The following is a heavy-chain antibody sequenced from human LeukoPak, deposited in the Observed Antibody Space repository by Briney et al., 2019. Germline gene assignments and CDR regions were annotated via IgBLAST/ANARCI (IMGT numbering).Heavy chain of an antibody. V-gene: IGHV3-48*01. D-gene: IGHD6-13*01. J-gene: IGHJ4*02. CDR3: AKRGYSSSWRDLDY. CDR2: ISSSSSTI. Sequence: PGGSLRLSCAASGFTFSSYSMNWVRPAPGKGLEWVSYISSSSSTIYYAASVKGRFTISRDNAKNSLYLQMNSLRAEDTAVYYCAKRGYSSSWRDLDYWGQGTLVTVSS. CDR1: GFTFSSYS.